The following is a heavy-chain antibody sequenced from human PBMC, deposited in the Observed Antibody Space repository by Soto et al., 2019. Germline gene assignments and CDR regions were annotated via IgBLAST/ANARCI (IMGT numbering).Heavy chain of an antibody. CDR2: IYPGDSDT. D-gene: IGHD3-22*01. CDR3: ASIYASSGYSYPYDVFDI. Sequence: PGESLKISCKGSGYSFTSYWVGWVRQMPGKGLEWMGIIYPGDSDTRYSPSFQGQVTISADKSISTAYLQRSSPKASDTAMYYCASIYASSGYSYPYDVFDIWGQGTLVTVSS. CDR1: GYSFTSYW. V-gene: IGHV5-51*01. J-gene: IGHJ3*02.